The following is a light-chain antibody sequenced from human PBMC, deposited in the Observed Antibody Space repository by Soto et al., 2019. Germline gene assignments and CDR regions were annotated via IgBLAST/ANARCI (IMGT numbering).Light chain of an antibody. V-gene: IGKV1-5*03. CDR1: RTIDSW. Sequence: DIRMTQSPSTLSASLGDRVTISCRASRTIDSWLAWYQQRPGGIPQLLIYSASNLQNGVPSRFSGSGSGTEFPLTTNGLQPDDVATYCCQEFHSSSRTFGQGTRVDMK. J-gene: IGKJ1*01. CDR2: SAS. CDR3: QEFHSSSRT.